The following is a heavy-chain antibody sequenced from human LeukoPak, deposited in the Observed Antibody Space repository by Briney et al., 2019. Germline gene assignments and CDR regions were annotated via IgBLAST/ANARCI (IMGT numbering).Heavy chain of an antibody. V-gene: IGHV4-39*01. Sequence: SETLSLTCTVSGGSISSSSYYWGWIRQPPGKGLEWIGNIYYSGSAYYNPSLKSRVTISVDTSENQFSLKLSSVTAADTAVYYCGRLWGGWYPFDFWGQGTLVTVSS. J-gene: IGHJ4*02. CDR2: IYYSGSA. D-gene: IGHD6-19*01. CDR1: GGSISSSSYY. CDR3: GRLWGGWYPFDF.